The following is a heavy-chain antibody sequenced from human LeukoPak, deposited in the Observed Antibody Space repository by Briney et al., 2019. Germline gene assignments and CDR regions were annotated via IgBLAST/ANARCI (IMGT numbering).Heavy chain of an antibody. CDR1: GFTFTTYW. D-gene: IGHD5-18*01. Sequence: GGSLRLSCAASGFTFTTYWMHWVRQAPGEGMVWVSHINSDGSITSYTDSVKGRFTIARDNAKNTLYLQMNSLRAEDTAVYCCARDAVDTANAVWGQGTTVTVSS. CDR2: INSDGSIT. J-gene: IGHJ6*02. CDR3: ARDAVDTANAV. V-gene: IGHV3-74*01.